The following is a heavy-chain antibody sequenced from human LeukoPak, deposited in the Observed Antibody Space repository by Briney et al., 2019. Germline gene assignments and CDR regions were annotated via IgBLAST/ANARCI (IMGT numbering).Heavy chain of an antibody. CDR3: ARFRPYYYDSSGRRYYFDY. CDR1: GGSISSYY. CDR2: INHSGST. V-gene: IGHV4-34*01. D-gene: IGHD3-22*01. J-gene: IGHJ4*02. Sequence: SETLSLTCTVSGGSISSYYWSWIRQPAGKGLEWIGEINHSGSTNYNPSLKSRVTISVDTSKNQFSLKLSSVTAADTAVYYCARFRPYYYDSSGRRYYFDYWGQGTLVTVSS.